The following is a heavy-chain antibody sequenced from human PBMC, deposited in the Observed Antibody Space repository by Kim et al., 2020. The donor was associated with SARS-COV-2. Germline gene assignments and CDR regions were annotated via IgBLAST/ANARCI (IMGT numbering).Heavy chain of an antibody. J-gene: IGHJ2*01. D-gene: IGHD6-13*01. V-gene: IGHV3-30*04. CDR1: GFTFSSYA. CDR2: ISYDGSNK. CDR3: ARALRGSSSWYDWYFDL. Sequence: GGSLRLSCAASGFTFSSYAMHWVRQAPGKGLEWVAVISYDGSNKYYADSVKGRFTISRDNSKKTLYLQMNSLRAEDTAVYYCARALRGSSSWYDWYFDLWGRGTLVTVSS.